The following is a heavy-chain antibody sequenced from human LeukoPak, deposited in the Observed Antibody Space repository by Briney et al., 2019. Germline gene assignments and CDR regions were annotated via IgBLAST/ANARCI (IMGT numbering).Heavy chain of an antibody. Sequence: TPETLSLTRTISGGSVSSGSYYWSWIRQPPGKGLEWIGYIYYSGSTNYNPSLKSRVTISVDTSKNQSSLKLSSVTAADTAAYYCARDRAVTSDAFDIWGQGTMVTVSS. CDR2: IYYSGST. V-gene: IGHV4-61*01. CDR1: GGSVSSGSYY. D-gene: IGHD4-17*01. J-gene: IGHJ3*02. CDR3: ARDRAVTSDAFDI.